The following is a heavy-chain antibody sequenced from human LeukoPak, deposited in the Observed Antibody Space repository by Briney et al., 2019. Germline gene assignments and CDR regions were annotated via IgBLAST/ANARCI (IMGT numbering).Heavy chain of an antibody. CDR1: GLTFNSYW. V-gene: IGHV3-74*01. CDR3: AREVGATKGFDY. CDR2: INSDGSST. J-gene: IGHJ4*02. D-gene: IGHD1-26*01. Sequence: SGGSLRLSCAASGLTFNSYWMHWVRQAPGKGLVWVSRINSDGSSTSYADSVKGRFTISRDNAKNTLYLQMDSLGAEDTAVYYCAREVGATKGFDYWGQGTLVTVSS.